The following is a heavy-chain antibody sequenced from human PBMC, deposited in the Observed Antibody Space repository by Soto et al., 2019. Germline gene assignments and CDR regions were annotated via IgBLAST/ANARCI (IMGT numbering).Heavy chain of an antibody. J-gene: IGHJ4*02. V-gene: IGHV3-30*03. D-gene: IGHD2-15*01. CDR1: GFTFSSYG. CDR2: ISYDGNRK. CDR3: ARKGYGGRWSLDY. Sequence: QLQLVESGGGVVQPGRSLRLSCAASGFTFSSYGMHWARQAPGEGLEWVAVISYDGNRKYYADSVKGRFTISRDFSKNTVDLHMNSLRVEATAVYFCARKGYGGRWSLDYWGQGILVTVSS.